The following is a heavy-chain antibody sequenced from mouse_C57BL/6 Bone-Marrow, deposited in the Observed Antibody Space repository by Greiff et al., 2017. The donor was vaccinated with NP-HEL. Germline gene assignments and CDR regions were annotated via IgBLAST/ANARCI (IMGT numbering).Heavy chain of an antibody. V-gene: IGHV1-54*01. CDR3: ASFYGYRDY. CDR1: GYAFTNYL. D-gene: IGHD2-2*01. CDR2: INPGSGGT. J-gene: IGHJ2*01. Sequence: VKLQESGAELVRPGTSVKVSCKASGYAFTNYLIEWVKQRPGQGLEWIGVINPGSGGTNYNEKFKGKATLTADKSSSTAYMQLSSLTSEDSAVYFCASFYGYRDYWGQGTTLTVSS.